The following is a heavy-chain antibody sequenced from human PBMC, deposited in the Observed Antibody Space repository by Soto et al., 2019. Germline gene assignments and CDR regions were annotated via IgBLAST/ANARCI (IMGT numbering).Heavy chain of an antibody. V-gene: IGHV4-34*01. CDR3: ARGRSSGLTLPVRYYYGMDV. CDR2: INHSGST. CDR1: GGSFSGYY. Sequence: QVQLQQWGAGLLKPSETLSLTCAVYGGSFSGYYWSWIRQPPGKGLEWIGEINHSGSTNYNPSLKSRVTISVDTSKNQFSLKLSSVTAADTAVYYCARGRSSGLTLPVRYYYGMDVWGQGTTVTVSS. J-gene: IGHJ6*02. D-gene: IGHD6-19*01.